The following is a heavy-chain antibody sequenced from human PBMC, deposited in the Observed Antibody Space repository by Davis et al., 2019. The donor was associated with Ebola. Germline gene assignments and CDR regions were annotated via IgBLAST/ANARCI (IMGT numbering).Heavy chain of an antibody. J-gene: IGHJ6*02. CDR1: GGTFSSYT. V-gene: IGHV1-69*02. D-gene: IGHD5-24*01. CDR3: ARARDMATIGDYAMDV. CDR2: IIPMLGIA. Sequence: AASVKVSRKASGGTFSSYTISWVRLAPGQGLEWMGRIIPMLGIANYAQKFQGRVTITADISTTAYMELSSLRSEDTAVYYCARARDMATIGDYAMDVWGQGTTVTVSS.